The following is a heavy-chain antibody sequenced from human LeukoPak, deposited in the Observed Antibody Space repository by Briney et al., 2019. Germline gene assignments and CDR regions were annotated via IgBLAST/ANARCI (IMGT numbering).Heavy chain of an antibody. D-gene: IGHD3-10*01. CDR3: VIGGEVY. CDR2: IYSGGNT. Sequence: GGSLRLSCAASGFSFSSHWMHWVRQAPGKGLEWVSVIYSGGNTYYADSVKGRFTISRDNSANTLYLQMNSLRAEDTAVYYCVIGGEVYWGQGTLVTVSS. CDR1: GFSFSSHW. V-gene: IGHV3-66*01. J-gene: IGHJ4*02.